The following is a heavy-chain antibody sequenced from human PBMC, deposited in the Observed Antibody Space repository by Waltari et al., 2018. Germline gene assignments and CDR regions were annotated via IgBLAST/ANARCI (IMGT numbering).Heavy chain of an antibody. D-gene: IGHD1-26*01. CDR3: TRARRALSYYFDY. V-gene: IGHV3-49*04. CDR1: GFTFGDYA. J-gene: IGHJ4*02. CDR2: IRSKAYGGTT. Sequence: EVQLVESGGGLVQPGRSLRLSCTASGFTFGDYAMSWVRQAPGKGLGWVGFIRSKAYGGTTEYAASVKGRFTISRDDSKSIAYLQMNSLKTEDTAVYYCTRARRALSYYFDYWGQGTLVTVSS.